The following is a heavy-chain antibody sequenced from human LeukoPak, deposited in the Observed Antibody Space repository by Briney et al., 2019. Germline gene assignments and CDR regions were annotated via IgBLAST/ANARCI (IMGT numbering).Heavy chain of an antibody. CDR3: ARDGEVLRFLEWLSPRYGMDV. V-gene: IGHV1-2*06. J-gene: IGHJ6*02. Sequence: ASVKVSCKASGGTFSSYAISWVRQAPGQGLEWMGRINPNSGGTNYAQKFQGRVTMTRDTSISTAYMELSRLRSDDTAVYYCARDGEVLRFLEWLSPRYGMDVWGQGTTVTVSS. CDR1: GGTFSSYA. CDR2: INPNSGGT. D-gene: IGHD3-3*01.